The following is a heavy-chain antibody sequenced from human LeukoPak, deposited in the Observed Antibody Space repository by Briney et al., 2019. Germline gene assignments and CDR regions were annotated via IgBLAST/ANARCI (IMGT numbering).Heavy chain of an antibody. V-gene: IGHV4-30-2*01. CDR1: GGSISSGGYS. CDR3: ARGGGCSGGSCYPWDNWFDP. Sequence: TSETLSLTCTVSGGSISSGGYSWSWIRQPPGKGLEWIGYIYHSGSTYYNPSLKSRVTISVDRSKNQFSLKLSSVTAADTAVYYCARGGGCSGGSCYPWDNWFDPWGQGTLVTVSS. CDR2: IYHSGST. D-gene: IGHD2-15*01. J-gene: IGHJ5*02.